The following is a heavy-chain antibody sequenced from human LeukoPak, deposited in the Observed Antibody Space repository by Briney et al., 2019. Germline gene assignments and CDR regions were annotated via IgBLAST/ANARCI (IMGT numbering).Heavy chain of an antibody. CDR2: ISSSSSYI. Sequence: GGSLRLSCAASGFTFSSYSMNWVRQAPGKGLEWVSSISSSSSYIYYADSVKGRFTISRDNAKNSLYLQMNNLRAEDTAVYYCAREDSGYDEYYFDYWGQGTLVTVSS. CDR1: GFTFSSYS. V-gene: IGHV3-21*01. J-gene: IGHJ4*02. D-gene: IGHD5-12*01. CDR3: AREDSGYDEYYFDY.